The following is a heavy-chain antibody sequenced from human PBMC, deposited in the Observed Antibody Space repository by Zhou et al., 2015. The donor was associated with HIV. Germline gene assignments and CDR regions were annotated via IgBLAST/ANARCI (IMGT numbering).Heavy chain of an antibody. CDR3: AREVEDTAMGTGGAPFDY. D-gene: IGHD5-18*01. V-gene: IGHV1-69*12. Sequence: QVQLVQSGAEVKKPGSSVKVSCKGSGGIFSSYGITWVRQAPGQGLEWMGGIIPISGATNNAQKFQGRVTITADESTSTAYMELSSLRSEDTAVYYCAREVEDTAMGTGGAPFDYWGQGTLVTVSS. CDR2: IIPISGAT. CDR1: GGIFSSYG. J-gene: IGHJ4*02.